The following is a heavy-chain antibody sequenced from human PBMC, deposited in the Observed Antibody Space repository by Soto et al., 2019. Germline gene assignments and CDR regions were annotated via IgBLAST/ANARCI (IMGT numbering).Heavy chain of an antibody. CDR1: GFTFSSYA. J-gene: IGHJ5*02. CDR3: AKDEGGYCSSTSCCGVEGWFDP. Sequence: EVQLLESGGGLVQPGGSLRLSCAASGFTFSSYAMSWVRQAPGKGLEWVSAISGSGGSTYYADSVKGRFTISRDNSKNTLYLQMNGLRAEDTAVYYCAKDEGGYCSSTSCCGVEGWFDPWGQGALVTVSS. V-gene: IGHV3-23*01. CDR2: ISGSGGST. D-gene: IGHD2-2*01.